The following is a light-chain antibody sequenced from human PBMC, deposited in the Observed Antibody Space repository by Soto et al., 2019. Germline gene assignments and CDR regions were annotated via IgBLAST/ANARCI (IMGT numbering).Light chain of an antibody. J-gene: IGKJ5*01. CDR1: QSVLHSSNNQNY. V-gene: IGKV4-1*01. CDR2: WAS. Sequence: DIVMTQSPDSLAVSLGERATINCKSSQSVLHSSNNQNYLAWYQQNPGQPPKLLIYWASTRQSGVPDRFSGSGSGTDFTLTIRSLQAEDVAVYYCQQYYSIPITFGQGTRLEIK. CDR3: QQYYSIPIT.